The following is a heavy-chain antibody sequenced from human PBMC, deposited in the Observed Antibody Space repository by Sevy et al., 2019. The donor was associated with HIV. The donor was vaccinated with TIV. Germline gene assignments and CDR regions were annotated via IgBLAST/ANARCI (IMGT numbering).Heavy chain of an antibody. Sequence: GGSLRLSCAASGFTFSKYSMSWVRQPPGKGLEWVSTLSFGCGEINYADSVKGKFTISRDNSKSSVYLQMNNLRPEDTAVYYCAREGCTKPHDYWGQGTLVTVSS. CDR1: GFTFSKYS. D-gene: IGHD2-8*01. CDR3: AREGCTKPHDY. J-gene: IGHJ4*02. CDR2: LSFGCGEI. V-gene: IGHV3-23*01.